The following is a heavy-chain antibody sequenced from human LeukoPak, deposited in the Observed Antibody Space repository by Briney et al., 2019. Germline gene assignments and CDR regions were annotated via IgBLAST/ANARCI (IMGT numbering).Heavy chain of an antibody. CDR3: ARDQVGASYNWFDP. CDR2: ISGSGGST. J-gene: IGHJ5*02. D-gene: IGHD1-26*01. Sequence: GGSLRLSCAASGFTFSSYAMSWVRQAPGKGLEWVSAISGSGGSTYYADSVKGRFTISRDNSKNTLYLQMNSLRAEDTAVYYCARDQVGASYNWFDPWGQGTLVTVSS. V-gene: IGHV3-23*01. CDR1: GFTFSSYA.